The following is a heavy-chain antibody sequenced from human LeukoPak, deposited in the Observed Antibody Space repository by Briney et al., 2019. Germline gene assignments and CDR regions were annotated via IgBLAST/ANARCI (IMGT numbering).Heavy chain of an antibody. CDR1: GYTFTSYA. D-gene: IGHD3-10*01. J-gene: IGHJ4*02. CDR2: INTNTGNP. CDR3: ARDPTGVLTVHYFDY. Sequence: ASVKVSCKASGYTFTSYAMNWVRQAPGRGLEWMGWINTNTGNPTYAQGFTGRFVFSLDTSVSTAYLQISSLKAEDTAVYYCARDPTGVLTVHYFDYWGQGTLVTVSS. V-gene: IGHV7-4-1*02.